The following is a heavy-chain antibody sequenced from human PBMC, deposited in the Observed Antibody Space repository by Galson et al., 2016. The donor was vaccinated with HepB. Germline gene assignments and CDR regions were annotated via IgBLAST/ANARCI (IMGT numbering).Heavy chain of an antibody. CDR3: ARAGHSSGWYPFKFWWFDP. J-gene: IGHJ5*02. CDR1: GFVFSNFG. Sequence: SLRLSCAASGFVFSNFGFSWVRQAPGKGLEWVASISTRRTTYSSASVLGRLTISRDNSNNTLYPQMNGLRAEDTAVYYCARAGHSSGWYPFKFWWFDPWGQGTLVTVSS. CDR2: ISTRRTT. D-gene: IGHD6-19*01. V-gene: IGHV3-23*01.